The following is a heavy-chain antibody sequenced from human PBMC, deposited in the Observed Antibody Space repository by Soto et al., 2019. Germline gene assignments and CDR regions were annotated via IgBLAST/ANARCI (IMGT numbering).Heavy chain of an antibody. CDR2: TSDYNGNT. J-gene: IGHJ4*02. CDR3: ARGGGIYSISWPLDY. V-gene: IGHV1-18*04. CDR1: GYTFTNYG. Sequence: ASLKVSCKASGYTFTNYGISWVRQAPGQGLEWMGWTSDYNGNTNYAQKFQGRVTLTTDTSTSTAYMELRSLRSDDTAVYYCARGGGIYSISWPLDYWGQGTLVTVS. D-gene: IGHD6-13*01.